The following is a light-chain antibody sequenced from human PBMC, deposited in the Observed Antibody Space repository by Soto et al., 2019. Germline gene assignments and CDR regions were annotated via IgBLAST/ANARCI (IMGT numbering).Light chain of an antibody. V-gene: IGKV3-20*01. CDR3: QQYGGSPWT. J-gene: IGKJ1*01. CDR1: QSVYSNY. CDR2: DAS. Sequence: EIVLTQSPGTLSLSPGERATLSCRASQSVYSNYLAWYQQKPGQAPSLLIYDASSRATGIPDRFSGSGSGTDFTLTLSSLEPEDFAVYYCQQYGGSPWTVGQGTKLQIK.